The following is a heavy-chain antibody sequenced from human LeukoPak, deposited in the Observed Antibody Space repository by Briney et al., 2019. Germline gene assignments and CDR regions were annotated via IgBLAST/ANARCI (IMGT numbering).Heavy chain of an antibody. D-gene: IGHD3-10*01. J-gene: IGHJ4*02. Sequence: GESLRHSHAASGLNFSNYAMSWVRQAPGKGLEWVSAMSGSWGSTYYADSVKGRFTIARDNSKNTLYLQMNSLRAEETAVYYCAKDRPMVRGAQGYWGQGTLVTVSS. V-gene: IGHV3-23*01. CDR3: AKDRPMVRGAQGY. CDR2: MSGSWGST. CDR1: GLNFSNYA.